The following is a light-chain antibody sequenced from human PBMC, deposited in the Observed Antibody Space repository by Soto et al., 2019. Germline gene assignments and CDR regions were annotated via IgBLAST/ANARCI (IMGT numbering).Light chain of an antibody. J-gene: IGLJ3*02. CDR1: SRDVGGYNY. Sequence: QSALTLPPSASGSPGQSVPMSCTGTSRDVGGYNYVFWYQQHAGKAPKLMIYEVNKPASGVPDRFSDSKSGATATLTVSGLRFEDEADPYCSSYACSNTVVVGGET. CDR3: SSYACSNTVV. V-gene: IGLV2-8*01. CDR2: EVN.